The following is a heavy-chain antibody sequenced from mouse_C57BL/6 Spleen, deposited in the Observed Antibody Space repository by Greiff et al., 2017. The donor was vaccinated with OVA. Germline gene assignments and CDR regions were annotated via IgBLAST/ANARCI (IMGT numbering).Heavy chain of an antibody. CDR1: GFTFSSYA. CDR3: ARDRIYDGYRWYFDV. V-gene: IGHV5-4*01. J-gene: IGHJ1*03. D-gene: IGHD2-3*01. CDR2: ISDGGSYT. Sequence: EVQGVESGGGLVKPGGSLKLSCAASGFTFSSYAMSWVRQTPEKRLDWVATISDGGSYTYYPDNVKGRFTISRDNAKNNLYLQMSHLKSEDTAMYDCARDRIYDGYRWYFDVWGTGTTVTVSS.